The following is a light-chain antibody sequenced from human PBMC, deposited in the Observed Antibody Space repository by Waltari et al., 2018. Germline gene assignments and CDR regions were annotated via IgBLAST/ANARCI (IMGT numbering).Light chain of an antibody. V-gene: IGKV3-11*01. CDR3: QQRSNWLT. J-gene: IGKJ4*01. CDR1: QSVSSY. CDR2: DAS. Sequence: ELVLTQSPATLSLSPGERVTRSCRASQSVSSYLAWYQQKPGQAPRLLIYDASNRATGIPARLSGSGSGTDFTLTISSLEPEDFAVYYCQQRSNWLTFGGGTKVEIK.